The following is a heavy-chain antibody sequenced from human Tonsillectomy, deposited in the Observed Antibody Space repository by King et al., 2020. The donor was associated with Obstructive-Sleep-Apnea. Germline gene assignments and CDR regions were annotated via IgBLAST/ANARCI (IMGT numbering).Heavy chain of an antibody. Sequence: QLQESGPGLVKPSETLSLTCTVSGGSITSSDYYWGWIRQPPGKGLEWIGSIYYGGSTYYNPSLKSRVTISVDTSKNQFSLNLSSVTAADTAVYYFAGDPCSTSGRDYSGERTLVTASS. D-gene: IGHD6-6*01. CDR1: GGSITSSDYY. CDR2: IYYGGST. V-gene: IGHV4-39*07. CDR3: AGDPCSTSGRDY. J-gene: IGHJ4*02.